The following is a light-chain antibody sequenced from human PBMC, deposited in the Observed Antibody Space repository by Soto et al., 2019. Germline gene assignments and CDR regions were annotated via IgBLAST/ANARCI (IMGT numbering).Light chain of an antibody. CDR1: QSVSSY. V-gene: IGKV3-11*01. CDR2: DAS. CDR3: QQRGNWPWT. J-gene: IGKJ1*01. Sequence: EIVLTQSPATLSLSPGERATLSCRASQSVSSYLGWYQQKPGQAPRLLIYDASNRATGIPARFSGSGSGTDFTVTISSLEPEDFAFYYCQQRGNWPWTFGEGTKVEIK.